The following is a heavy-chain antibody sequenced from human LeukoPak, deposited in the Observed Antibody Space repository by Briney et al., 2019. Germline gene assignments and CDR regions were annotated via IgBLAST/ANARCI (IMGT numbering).Heavy chain of an antibody. V-gene: IGHV3-48*02. D-gene: IGHD5-12*01. Sequence: GGSLRLSCAASGFTFSSYGMNWVRQAPGKRLEWVSYISSSSDSIYYADSVKGRFTISRDNAENSLHLQMNSLRDEDTAVYYCARAMRSGYDYWGQETLVTVAS. CDR2: ISSSSDSI. CDR3: ARAMRSGYDY. CDR1: GFTFSSYG. J-gene: IGHJ4*02.